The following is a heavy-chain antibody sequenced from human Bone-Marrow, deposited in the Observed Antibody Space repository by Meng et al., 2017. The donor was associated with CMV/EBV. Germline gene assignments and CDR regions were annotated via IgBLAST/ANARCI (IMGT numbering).Heavy chain of an antibody. D-gene: IGHD3-3*01. CDR3: ARAELRFLEWLLPKYGMDV. J-gene: IGHJ6*02. CDR1: GYSISSGYY. V-gene: IGHV4-38-2*02. Sequence: SETLSLTCTVSGYSISSGYYWGWIRQPPGKGLEWIGEINHSGSTNYNPSLKSRVTISVDTSKNQFSLKLSSVTAADTAVYYCARAELRFLEWLLPKYGMDVWGQGTTVTVSS. CDR2: INHSGST.